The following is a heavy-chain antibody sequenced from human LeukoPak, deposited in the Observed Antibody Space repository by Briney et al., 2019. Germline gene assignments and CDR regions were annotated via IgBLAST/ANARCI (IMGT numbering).Heavy chain of an antibody. V-gene: IGHV3-13*01. CDR3: AAQYYDFWSGYYVWFDP. Sequence: PGGSLRLSCAASGFTFSSYDMHWVRQATGTGLEWVSAIGTAGDTYCPGSVKGRFTISRENAKNSLYLQMNSLRAGDTAVYYCAAQYYDFWSGYYVWFDPWGQGTLVTVSS. D-gene: IGHD3-3*01. CDR1: GFTFSSYD. J-gene: IGHJ5*02. CDR2: IGTAGDT.